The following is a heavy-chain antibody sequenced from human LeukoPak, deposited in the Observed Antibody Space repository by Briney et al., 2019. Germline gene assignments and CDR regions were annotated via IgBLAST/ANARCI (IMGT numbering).Heavy chain of an antibody. CDR3: AKDLAAAASGDDAFDI. CDR1: GFTFSSYG. Sequence: PGGSLRLSCAASGFTFSSYGMSWVRQAPGKGLEWVSAISGSGGSTYYADSVKGRFTISRDNSKNTLYLQMNSLRAEDTAVYYCAKDLAAAASGDDAFDIWGQGTMVTVSS. CDR2: ISGSGGST. V-gene: IGHV3-23*01. D-gene: IGHD6-13*01. J-gene: IGHJ3*02.